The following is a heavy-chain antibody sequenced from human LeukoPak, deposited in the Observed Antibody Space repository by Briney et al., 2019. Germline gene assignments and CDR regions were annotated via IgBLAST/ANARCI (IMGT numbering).Heavy chain of an antibody. Sequence: GGSLRLSCAASGFTFDDYAMHWVRQAPGKGLEWVSLISGDGGSTYYADSVKGRFTISRDNSKNSLYLQMNSLRTEDTALYYCAKDVYGDPDYYYYGMDVWGQGTTVTVSS. J-gene: IGHJ6*02. CDR3: AKDVYGDPDYYYYGMDV. V-gene: IGHV3-43*02. CDR1: GFTFDDYA. D-gene: IGHD4-17*01. CDR2: ISGDGGST.